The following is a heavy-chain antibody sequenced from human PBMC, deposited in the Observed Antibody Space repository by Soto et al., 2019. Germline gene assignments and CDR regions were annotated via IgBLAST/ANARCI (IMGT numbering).Heavy chain of an antibody. D-gene: IGHD6-6*01. V-gene: IGHV4-34*01. J-gene: IGHJ4*02. CDR2: INHSGST. CDR1: GGSFSGYY. CDR3: ARGRRIAARYYFDY. Sequence: SETLSLTCAVYGGSFSGYYWSWIRQPPGKGLEWIGEINHSGSTNYNPSLKSRVTLSVDTSKNQFSLKLSSVTAADTAVYYCARGRRIAARYYFDYWGQGTLVTVSS.